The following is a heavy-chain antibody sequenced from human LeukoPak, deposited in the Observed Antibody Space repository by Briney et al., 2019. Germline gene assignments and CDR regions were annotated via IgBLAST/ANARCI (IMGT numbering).Heavy chain of an antibody. CDR3: AREGRYYDSSGYPYFFDY. CDR1: GFTFSTYS. V-gene: IGHV3-48*01. CDR2: ISSSSSTI. J-gene: IGHJ4*02. D-gene: IGHD3-22*01. Sequence: GGSLRLSCAASGFTFSTYSMNWVRQAPGKGLEWVSYISSSSSTIYYADSVKGRFTISRDNAKNSLYLQMNSPRAEDTAVYYCAREGRYYDSSGYPYFFDYWGQGTLVTVSS.